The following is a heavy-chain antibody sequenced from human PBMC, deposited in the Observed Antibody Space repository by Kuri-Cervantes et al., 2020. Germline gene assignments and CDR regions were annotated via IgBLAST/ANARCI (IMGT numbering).Heavy chain of an antibody. CDR3: ARDNGNWYFDL. J-gene: IGHJ2*01. V-gene: IGHV4-61*08. Sequence: SETLSLTCTVSGGSISSGDYYWSWIRQPPGKGLEWIGYIYYSGSTNYNPSLKSRVTMSVDTSKNQFSLKLSSVTAADTAVYYCARDNGNWYFDLWGRGTLVTVSS. CDR1: GGSISSGDYY. CDR2: IYYSGST. D-gene: IGHD3-16*02.